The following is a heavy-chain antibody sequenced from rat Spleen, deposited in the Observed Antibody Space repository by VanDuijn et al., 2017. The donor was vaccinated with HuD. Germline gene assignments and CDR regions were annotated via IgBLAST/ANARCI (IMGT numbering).Heavy chain of an antibody. J-gene: IGHJ4*01. V-gene: IGHV5-22*01. CDR3: ARPHSYYYVMDT. CDR1: GFTYSNYV. CDR2: ISYESSST. Sequence: EVQLVESGGGLVQPGRSLKLSCAASGFTYSNYVMAWVRQAPKKGLEWVASISYESSSTYYRDSVKGRFTISRDNAKSTLYLQMNSLRSEDTATYYCARPHSYYYVMDTWGQGASVTVSS.